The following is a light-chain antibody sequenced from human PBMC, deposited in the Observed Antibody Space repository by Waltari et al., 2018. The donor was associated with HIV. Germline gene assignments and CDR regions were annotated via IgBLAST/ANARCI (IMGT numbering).Light chain of an antibody. V-gene: IGLV2-23*02. Sequence: QSALTQPAAVSGSPGQPITISSTATSSEVGSHTLFPWSQHHPGRAPKLIIYEVIKRPSGVSHRFSGSKSGNTASLTISGLQAEDEADYYCCSFADTNTWVFGGGTKLTVL. CDR2: EVI. J-gene: IGLJ3*02. CDR3: CSFADTNTWV. CDR1: SSEVGSHTL.